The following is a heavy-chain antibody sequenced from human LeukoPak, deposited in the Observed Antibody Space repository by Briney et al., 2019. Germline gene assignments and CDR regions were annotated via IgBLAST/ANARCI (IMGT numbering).Heavy chain of an antibody. V-gene: IGHV3-23*01. CDR1: GFTFSSCA. CDR2: ISESGDAT. Sequence: GGSLRLSCAASGFTFSSCAMSWVRQAPGKGLEWVSAISESGDATYYADSVRGRFTISRDNSKNMLYLQMNRLRVDDTAIYYCAKDRDYWGQGTLVTVSS. CDR3: AKDRDY. J-gene: IGHJ4*02.